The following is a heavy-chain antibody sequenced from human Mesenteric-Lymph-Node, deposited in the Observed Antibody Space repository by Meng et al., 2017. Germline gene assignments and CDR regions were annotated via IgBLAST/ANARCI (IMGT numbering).Heavy chain of an antibody. CDR2: IYYSGTT. J-gene: IGHJ3*02. Sequence: SETLSLTCTVSGGSISTYYWNWMRQPPGKGLEWIGNIYYSGTTNYNPSLKSRVTISVDTSRNQVSLKLSSVTAADTAVYYCARFGTQQLVLRGAFDIWGQGTMVTVSS. V-gene: IGHV4-59*12. D-gene: IGHD6-13*01. CDR1: GGSISTYY. CDR3: ARFGTQQLVLRGAFDI.